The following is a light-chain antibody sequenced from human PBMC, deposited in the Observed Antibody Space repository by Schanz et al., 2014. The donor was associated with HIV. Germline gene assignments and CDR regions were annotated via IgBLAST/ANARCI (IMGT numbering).Light chain of an antibody. V-gene: IGKV3-20*01. CDR1: QSVSASY. CDR2: GAS. CDR3: QQYGSPPWT. J-gene: IGKJ1*01. Sequence: TQSPSTLSASVGDRVTITCRASQSVSASYLAWYQQRPGQSPRLLIYGASSRATGIPDRFSGSGSGTDFTLTISGLEPEDYAVYYCQQYGSPPWTFGQGTKVEVK.